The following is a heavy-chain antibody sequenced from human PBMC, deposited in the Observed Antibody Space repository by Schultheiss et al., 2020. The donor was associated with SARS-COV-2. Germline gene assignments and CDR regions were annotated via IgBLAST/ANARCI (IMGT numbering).Heavy chain of an antibody. V-gene: IGHV1-46*01. Sequence: ASVKVSCKASGYTFTSYYMHWVRQAPGQGLEWMGIINPSGGSTSYAQKFQGRVTMTRDTSTSTVYMELSSLRSEDTAVYYCARGAGDYDSSGYYPFDYWGQGTLVTVSS. CDR2: INPSGGST. CDR3: ARGAGDYDSSGYYPFDY. D-gene: IGHD3-22*01. CDR1: GYTFTSYY. J-gene: IGHJ4*02.